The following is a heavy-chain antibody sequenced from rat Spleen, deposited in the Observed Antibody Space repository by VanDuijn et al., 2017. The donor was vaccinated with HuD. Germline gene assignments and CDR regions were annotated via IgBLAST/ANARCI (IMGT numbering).Heavy chain of an antibody. J-gene: IGHJ1*01. D-gene: IGHD1-7*01. Sequence: QVQLKESGPGLMQPSQTLSLTCIVSGFSLTSYHVHWVRQSPGKGLEWMAVIWSGGNTDYNSALKSRLSIRRDTAKDQVVLKVNRRKTEDTGIYYCTRNLRLHWYFDFWGPGTMVTVSS. CDR3: TRNLRLHWYFDF. CDR2: IWSGGNT. V-gene: IGHV2S13*01. CDR1: GFSLTSYH.